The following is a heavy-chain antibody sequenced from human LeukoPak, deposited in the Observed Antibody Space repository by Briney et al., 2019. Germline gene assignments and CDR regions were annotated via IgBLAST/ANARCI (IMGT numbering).Heavy chain of an antibody. D-gene: IGHD4-17*01. CDR3: ARDLYAVTTSYYYYGMDV. CDR1: GYSFTSNY. V-gene: IGHV1-46*01. CDR2: IYPRDGST. J-gene: IGHJ6*02. Sequence: ASVKVSCKASGYSFTSNYIHWVRQAPGQGLEWMGMIYPRDGSTSYAQKFQGRVTVTRDTSTSTVHMELSSLRSEDTAVYYCARDLYAVTTSYYYYGMDVWGQGTTVTVSS.